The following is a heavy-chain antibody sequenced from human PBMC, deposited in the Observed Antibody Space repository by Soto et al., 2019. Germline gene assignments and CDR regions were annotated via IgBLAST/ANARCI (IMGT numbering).Heavy chain of an antibody. CDR2: INHSGST. CDR1: GGSFSGYY. CDR3: ARENHYYYYYYMDV. V-gene: IGHV4-34*01. J-gene: IGHJ6*03. Sequence: SETLSLTCAVYGGSFSGYYWSWIRQPPGKGLEWIGEINHSGSTNYNPSLKSRVTISVDTSKNQFSLKLSSVTAADTAVYYCARENHYYYYYYMDVWGKGTTVTVSS.